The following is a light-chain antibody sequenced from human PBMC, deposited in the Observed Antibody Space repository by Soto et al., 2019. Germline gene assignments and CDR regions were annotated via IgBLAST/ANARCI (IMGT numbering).Light chain of an antibody. J-gene: IGKJ4*01. V-gene: IGKV3-20*01. CDR3: QQYSSYEVT. CDR2: GAG. Sequence: EIVLTQSPGTLSLSPGESATLSCRASQIFSTSYLAWYQQKPGQAPRLLIYGAGRRAPGIPDRFDGGGSGTDFTLTISGLEPEDFAVYYCQQYSSYEVTFGGGTKVDIK. CDR1: QIFSTSY.